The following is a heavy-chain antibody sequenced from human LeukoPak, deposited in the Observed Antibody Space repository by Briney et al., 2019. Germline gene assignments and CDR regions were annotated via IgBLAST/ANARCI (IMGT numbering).Heavy chain of an antibody. CDR2: IYYSRST. CDR3: ARIPTNAVPAAHNGFDI. CDR1: GGSISNSNYY. J-gene: IGHJ3*02. Sequence: PSETLSLTCTVSGGSISNSNYYWGWIRQPPGKGLEWIGNIYYSRSTYYNPSLRSRVTISVDTSKNQFSLKLSSVAAADTAVYYCARIPTNAVPAAHNGFDIWGQGTMLTVSS. V-gene: IGHV4-39*01. D-gene: IGHD2-2*01.